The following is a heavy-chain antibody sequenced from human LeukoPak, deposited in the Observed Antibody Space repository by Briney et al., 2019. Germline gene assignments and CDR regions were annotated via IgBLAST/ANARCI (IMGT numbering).Heavy chain of an antibody. D-gene: IGHD1-1*01. CDR1: GYSFTNSW. V-gene: IGHV5-51*01. CDR3: ARPGGSWNEVDY. Sequence: GESLKISCKGSGYSFTNSWIVWVRQMPGKGLEWMGVIYPSDSDTRYSPSFQGQVTISADKSISTAYLQWSSLKASDTAMYYCARPGGSWNEVDYWGQGTLVTVSS. CDR2: IYPSDSDT. J-gene: IGHJ4*02.